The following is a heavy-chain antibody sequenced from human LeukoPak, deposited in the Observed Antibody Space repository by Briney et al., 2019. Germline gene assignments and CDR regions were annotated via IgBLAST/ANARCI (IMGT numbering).Heavy chain of an antibody. CDR1: GGSISSGSYY. V-gene: IGHV4-61*02. CDR2: IYTSGST. Sequence: PSETLSLTCTVSGGSISSGSYYWSWIRQPAGKGLEWIGRIYTSGSTNYNPSLKSRVTMSVDTSKNQFSLKLSSVTAADTAVYYCAREEPDYYGSGSHRDYWGQGTLVTVSS. J-gene: IGHJ4*02. CDR3: AREEPDYYGSGSHRDY. D-gene: IGHD3-10*01.